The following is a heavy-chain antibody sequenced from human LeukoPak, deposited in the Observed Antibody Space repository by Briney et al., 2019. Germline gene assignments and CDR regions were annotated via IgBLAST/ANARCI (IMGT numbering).Heavy chain of an antibody. V-gene: IGHV4-59*01. CDR3: AREPMGGPPWDDAFDI. Sequence: SETLSLTCTVSGGSISSYYWSWIRQPPGKGLEWIGYIYYSGSTNYNPSLKSRVTISVDTSKNQFSLKLSSVTAADTAVYYCAREPMGGPPWDDAFDIWGQGTMVTVSS. J-gene: IGHJ3*02. CDR1: GGSISSYY. D-gene: IGHD1-26*01. CDR2: IYYSGST.